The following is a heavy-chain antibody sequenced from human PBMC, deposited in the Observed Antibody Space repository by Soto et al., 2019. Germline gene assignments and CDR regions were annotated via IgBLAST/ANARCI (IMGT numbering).Heavy chain of an antibody. V-gene: IGHV1-24*01. J-gene: IGHJ5*02. CDR2: FDPEDGET. CDR3: ATGFWAAAGTMGWFDP. Sequence: QVQLVQSGAEVKKPGASVKVSCKVSGYTLTELSMHWVRQAPGKGLEWMGGFDPEDGETIYAQKFQGRVTMTEDTSTDTAYMELSRLRSEDTAVYYCATGFWAAAGTMGWFDPWGQGTLVTVSS. D-gene: IGHD6-13*01. CDR1: GYTLTELS.